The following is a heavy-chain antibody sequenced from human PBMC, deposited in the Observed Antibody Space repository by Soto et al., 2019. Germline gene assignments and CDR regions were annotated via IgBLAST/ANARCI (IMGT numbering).Heavy chain of an antibody. V-gene: IGHV3-7*03. CDR3: ARGGEGDY. D-gene: IGHD3-10*01. Sequence: PGGSLRLCCAASGFTFRSSWMSWGRQAQGKGLGWEANITQDGSEKYYVNSLQGRFTISSANANNSQYLQIISLRTAATAAVYCARGGEGDYWGQGTLVTVSS. J-gene: IGHJ4*02. CDR2: ITQDGSEK. CDR1: GFTFRSSW.